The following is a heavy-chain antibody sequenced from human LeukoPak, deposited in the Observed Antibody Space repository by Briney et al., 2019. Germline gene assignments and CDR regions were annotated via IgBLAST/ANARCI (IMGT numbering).Heavy chain of an antibody. CDR1: GYTFTGYY. V-gene: IGHV1-2*02. J-gene: IGHJ4*02. CDR2: INPNSGGT. CDR3: ADGLGLRWLAD. D-gene: IGHD6-19*01. Sequence: GASVKVSCKASGYTFTGYYMHWVRQAPGQGLEWMGWINPNSGGTKYAQKFQGRVTMTRDTSISTAYMAPSRLRSADTAVYYCADGLGLRWLADWGQGTLVTVSS.